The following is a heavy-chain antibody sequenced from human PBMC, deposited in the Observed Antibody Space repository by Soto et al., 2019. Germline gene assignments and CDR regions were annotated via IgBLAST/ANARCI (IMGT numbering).Heavy chain of an antibody. D-gene: IGHD3-22*01. J-gene: IGHJ6*03. CDR1: DGYSSSLY. CDR2: IYYSGST. V-gene: IGHV4-59*08. Sequence: SVPQSLPYTVADGYSSSLYWRWIRQPPGKGLEWIGYIYYSGSTNYNPSLKSRVTISVDTSKNQFSLKLSSVTAADTAVYYCARASLVVTDVWRKGTTVTVSS. CDR3: ARASLVVTDV.